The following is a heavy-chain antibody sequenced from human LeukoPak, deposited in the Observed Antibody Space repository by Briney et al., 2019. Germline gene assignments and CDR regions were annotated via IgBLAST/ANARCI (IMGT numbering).Heavy chain of an antibody. CDR3: AKDETRTTREPGGPFDY. D-gene: IGHD1-1*01. CDR1: GFTFSDYY. Sequence: GGSLRLSCAASGFTFSDYYMNWIRQAPGKGLEWISYISSSGTTMYYADSVKGRFTISRDNAKNSLYLQMNSLRAEDTAMYFCAKDETRTTREPGGPFDYWGQGILVTVSS. V-gene: IGHV3-11*04. CDR2: ISSSGTTM. J-gene: IGHJ4*02.